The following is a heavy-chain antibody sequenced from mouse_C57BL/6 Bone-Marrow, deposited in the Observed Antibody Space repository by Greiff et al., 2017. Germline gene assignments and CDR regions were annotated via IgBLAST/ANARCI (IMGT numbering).Heavy chain of an antibody. D-gene: IGHD4-1*01. J-gene: IGHJ4*01. CDR1: GYTFTSYG. CDR3: ASGPANWDVDYAMDY. Sequence: VQLQQSGAELARPGASVKLSCKASGYTFTSYGISWVKQRTGQGLEWIGEIYPRSGNTYYNEKFKGKATLTADQSSSTAYMELRSLTSEDSAFYFCASGPANWDVDYAMDYWGQGTSVTVSS. CDR2: IYPRSGNT. V-gene: IGHV1-81*01.